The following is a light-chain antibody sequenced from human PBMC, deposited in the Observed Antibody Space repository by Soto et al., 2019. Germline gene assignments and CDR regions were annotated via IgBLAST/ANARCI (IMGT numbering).Light chain of an antibody. CDR1: QGIDTY. CDR2: AAS. J-gene: IGKJ1*01. Sequence: IQLTQSPSSLSASVGDRVTITCRASQGIDTYLAWYQQKPGTAPKLLIYAASTLQSGVPSRFSGRGSGTDFTLPISSLQPEDFATYSCQQLSGYPWTFGQGTKVEIK. CDR3: QQLSGYPWT. V-gene: IGKV1-9*01.